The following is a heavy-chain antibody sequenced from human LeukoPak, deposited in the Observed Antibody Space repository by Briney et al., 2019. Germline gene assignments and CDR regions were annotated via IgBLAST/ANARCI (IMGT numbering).Heavy chain of an antibody. V-gene: IGHV4-39*07. CDR1: GGSISSSSYY. Sequence: SETLSLTCTVSGGSISSSSYYWGWIRQPPGKGLEWIGSIYYSGSTYYNPSLKSRVTISVDMSKNQFSLKMSSVTAADTAVYYCARETSQKGAHYMDVWGKGTTVTISS. CDR2: IYYSGST. J-gene: IGHJ6*03. D-gene: IGHD3-16*01. CDR3: ARETSQKGAHYMDV.